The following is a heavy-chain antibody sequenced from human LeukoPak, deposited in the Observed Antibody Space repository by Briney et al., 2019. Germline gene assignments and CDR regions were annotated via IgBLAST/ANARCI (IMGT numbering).Heavy chain of an antibody. J-gene: IGHJ6*02. CDR3: ARAAMVSGHYYGMDV. D-gene: IGHD5-18*01. CDR2: IYYSGST. Sequence: SETLSLTCTVSGGSISSYYWSWIRQPPGKGLEWIGYIYYSGSTNYNPSLKSRVTISVDTSKNQFSLKLSPVTAADTAVYYCARAAMVSGHYYGMDVWGQGTTVTVSS. V-gene: IGHV4-59*12. CDR1: GGSISSYY.